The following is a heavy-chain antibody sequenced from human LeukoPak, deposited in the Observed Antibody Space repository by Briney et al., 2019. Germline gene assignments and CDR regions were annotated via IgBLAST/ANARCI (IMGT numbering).Heavy chain of an antibody. Sequence: GASVKVSCKASGYTFTGCYMHWVRQAPGQGLEWMGWINPNSGGTNYAQKFQGRVTMTRDTSISTAYMELSRLRSDDTAVYYCARSYYYDSSGYSDAFDIWGQGTMVTVSS. V-gene: IGHV1-2*02. CDR2: INPNSGGT. CDR1: GYTFTGCY. J-gene: IGHJ3*02. CDR3: ARSYYYDSSGYSDAFDI. D-gene: IGHD3-22*01.